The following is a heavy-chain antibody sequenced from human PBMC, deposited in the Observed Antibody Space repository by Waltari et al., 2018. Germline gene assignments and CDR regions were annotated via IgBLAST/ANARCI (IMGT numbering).Heavy chain of an antibody. V-gene: IGHV4-39*01. D-gene: IGHD2-15*01. CDR2: IYYSGST. J-gene: IGHJ5*02. CDR1: GGSISRQSDY. Sequence: QLQLQESGPGLVKPSETLSLTGGVSGGSISRQSDYWGWIRQPPGKGLEYIGNIYYSGSTYYNPSLKSRVTISIDTSKNQFSLKLSSVTAADTAVYYCARLPSGGASHWFDPWGQGTLVTVSS. CDR3: ARLPSGGASHWFDP.